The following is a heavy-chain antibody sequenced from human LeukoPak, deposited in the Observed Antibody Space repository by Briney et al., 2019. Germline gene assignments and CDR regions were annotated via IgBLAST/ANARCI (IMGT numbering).Heavy chain of an antibody. CDR1: GLTFSSYS. CDR2: ISSSSSTI. J-gene: IGHJ6*03. CDR3: ARGRYYMDV. Sequence: PGGSLRLSCAASGLTFSSYSMNWVRQAPGKGLEWVSYISSSSSTIYYADSVKGRFTISRDNAKNSLYPQMNSLRAEDTAVYYCARGRYYMDVWGKGTTVTVSS. V-gene: IGHV3-48*01.